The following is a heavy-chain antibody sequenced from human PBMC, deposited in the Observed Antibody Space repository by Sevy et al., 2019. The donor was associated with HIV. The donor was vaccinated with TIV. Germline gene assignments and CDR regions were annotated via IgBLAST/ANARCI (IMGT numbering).Heavy chain of an antibody. CDR2: INWDGSEK. V-gene: IGHV3-9*01. CDR3: ARGGFYFGSEDYYGKAGYDS. J-gene: IGHJ4*02. D-gene: IGHD3-10*01. Sequence: GGSLRLSCATSGFSFNDYAMHWVRQAPGKGLEWVSGINWDGSEKDYADSVEGRFTISRKNDKKSLYLQMSSLRREDTALYFCARGGFYFGSEDYYGKAGYDSWGPGTVVTVSS. CDR1: GFSFNDYA.